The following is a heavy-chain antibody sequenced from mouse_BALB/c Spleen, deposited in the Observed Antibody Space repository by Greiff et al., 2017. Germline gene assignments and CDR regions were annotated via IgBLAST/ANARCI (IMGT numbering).Heavy chain of an antibody. Sequence: VQLQQSGPGLVQPSQSLSITCTVSGFSLTSYGVHWVRQSPGKGLEWLGVIWSGGSTDYNAAFISRLSISKDNSKSQVFFKMNSLQANDTAIYYCARKKDYGSSYGAYWGQGTLVTVSA. CDR2: IWSGGST. D-gene: IGHD1-1*01. V-gene: IGHV2-2*02. CDR1: GFSLTSYG. J-gene: IGHJ3*01. CDR3: ARKKDYGSSYGAY.